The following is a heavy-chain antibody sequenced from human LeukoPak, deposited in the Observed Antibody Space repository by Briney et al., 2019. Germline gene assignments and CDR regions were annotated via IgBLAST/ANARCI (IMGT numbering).Heavy chain of an antibody. CDR3: AKEPTVAGAYYFDY. CDR2: ISGSGDPT. D-gene: IGHD6-19*01. CDR1: GFTFSTYA. Sequence: PGGSLRLSCAASGFTFSTYAMSWVRQAPGRGLEWVSTISGSGDPTYYADSVKGRFTISRDNSKNTLYLQMNSLRAEDTAVYYCAKEPTVAGAYYFDYWGQGTLVTVSS. V-gene: IGHV3-23*01. J-gene: IGHJ4*02.